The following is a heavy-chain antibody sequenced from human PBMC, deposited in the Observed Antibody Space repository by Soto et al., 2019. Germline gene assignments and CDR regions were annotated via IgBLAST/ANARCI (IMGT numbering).Heavy chain of an antibody. V-gene: IGHV3-23*01. CDR1: GFSFSSDA. CDR3: AKGSIEYSASVDN. J-gene: IGHJ4*02. CDR2: ISARGGSS. Sequence: DVPLLESGGGLVQPGGSLRLSCAASGFSFSSDAMVWVRQAPGKGLEWVAVISARGGSSYFADSVKGRFTLSRDNSKNVLSLEMNSLRAEDTAIYFCAKGSIEYSASVDNWGQGTLVVVSS. D-gene: IGHD5-12*01.